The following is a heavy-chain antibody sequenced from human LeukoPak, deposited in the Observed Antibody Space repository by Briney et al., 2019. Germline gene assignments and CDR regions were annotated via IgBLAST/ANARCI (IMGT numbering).Heavy chain of an antibody. J-gene: IGHJ3*02. Sequence: GGSLRLSCAASGFTFDDYAMHWVRQAPGKGLEWVSGISWNSGSIGYADSVKGRFTISRDNAENSLYLQMNSLRAEDMALYYCAKDSGSSHDAFDIWGQGTMVTVSS. D-gene: IGHD1-26*01. CDR2: ISWNSGSI. CDR3: AKDSGSSHDAFDI. CDR1: GFTFDDYA. V-gene: IGHV3-9*03.